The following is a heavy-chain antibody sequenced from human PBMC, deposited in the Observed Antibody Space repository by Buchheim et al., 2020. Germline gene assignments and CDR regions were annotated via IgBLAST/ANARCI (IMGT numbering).Heavy chain of an antibody. CDR1: GFTFSDYY. V-gene: IGHV3-11*05. Sequence: QVQLVESGGGLVKPGGSLRLSCAASGFTFSDYYMSWIRQAPGKGLEWVSYISSSSSYTNYADSVKGRFTISSDNPKNPLYLPMNSLRAEDTAVYYCARDKESYDSSGYYYNNWGQGTL. J-gene: IGHJ4*02. CDR2: ISSSSSYT. CDR3: ARDKESYDSSGYYYNN. D-gene: IGHD3-22*01.